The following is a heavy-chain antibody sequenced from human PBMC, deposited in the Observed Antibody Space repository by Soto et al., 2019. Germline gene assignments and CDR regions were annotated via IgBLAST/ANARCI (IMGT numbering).Heavy chain of an antibody. CDR1: GFVFGSYA. CDR3: TRPTCDGGNCYFAH. D-gene: IGHD2-21*01. CDR2: IMYDGNTE. J-gene: IGHJ5*02. V-gene: IGHV3-30-3*01. Sequence: ERSLRRSCAASGFVFGSYAMHWVRQAPGKGLEWVAVIMYDGNTEYYADSVKGRFTLSRDNSKNILYVQMNSLRADDTAVYYCTRPTCDGGNCYFAHWGQGTLVTVSS.